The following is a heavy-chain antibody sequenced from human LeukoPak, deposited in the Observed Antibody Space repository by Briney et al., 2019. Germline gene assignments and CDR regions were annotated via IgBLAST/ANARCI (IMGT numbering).Heavy chain of an antibody. CDR1: GGSISSGGYY. J-gene: IGHJ6*02. Sequence: SETLSPTCTVSGGSISSGGYYWSWIRQHPGKGLEWIGYIYYSGSTYYNPSLKSRVTISVDTSKNQFSLKLSSVTAADTAVYYCARDLVSSSWGMDVWGQGTTVTVSS. CDR2: IYYSGST. CDR3: ARDLVSSSWGMDV. D-gene: IGHD6-13*01. V-gene: IGHV4-31*03.